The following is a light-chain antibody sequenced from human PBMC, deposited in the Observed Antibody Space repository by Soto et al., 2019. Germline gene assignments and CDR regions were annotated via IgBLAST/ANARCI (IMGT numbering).Light chain of an antibody. Sequence: EIVLTQSPGTLSLSPGERATLSCRASQSVSSSYLAWYQQKPGQAPRLLIDGASSRATGIPDRFSGSGSGTDVTLTISRLEPEDCAVYYCQQYGSALFTFGGGTKVEIK. V-gene: IGKV3-20*01. CDR1: QSVSSSY. CDR2: GAS. J-gene: IGKJ4*01. CDR3: QQYGSALFT.